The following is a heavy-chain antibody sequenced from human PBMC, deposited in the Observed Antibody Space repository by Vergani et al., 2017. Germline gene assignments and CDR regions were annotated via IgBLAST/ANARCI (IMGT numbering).Heavy chain of an antibody. Sequence: QVQLQESGPGVVKPSQTLSLTCAVSGGSISSGDHCWTWIRQRPGKGLEWIGYIFYSGTTYDNPSLRSRLTISVDTSQNQFSLNLTSVTATDTAVYYCARSQGDYWYFDLWGPGSLVTVSS. V-gene: IGHV4-30-4*08. CDR2: IFYSGTT. CDR3: ARSQGDYWYFDL. D-gene: IGHD2-21*01. CDR1: GGSISSGDHC. J-gene: IGHJ2*01.